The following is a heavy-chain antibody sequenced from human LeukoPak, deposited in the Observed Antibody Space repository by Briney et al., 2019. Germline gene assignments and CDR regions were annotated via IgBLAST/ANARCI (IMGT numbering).Heavy chain of an antibody. CDR3: ARGSRSSGWFDY. CDR1: GFTVSSNY. J-gene: IGHJ4*02. V-gene: IGHV3-53*01. D-gene: IGHD6-19*01. Sequence: GGSLRLSCAASGFTVSSNYMSWVRQAPGKGLAWVSVIYSGGSTYYADSVKDRFTNPRDNSKNTLYLQMNSLRAEDTAVYYCARGSRSSGWFDYWGQGTLVTVSS. CDR2: IYSGGST.